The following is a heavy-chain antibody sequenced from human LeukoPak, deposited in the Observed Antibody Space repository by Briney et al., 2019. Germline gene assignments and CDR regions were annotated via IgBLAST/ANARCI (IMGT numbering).Heavy chain of an antibody. V-gene: IGHV1-46*01. D-gene: IGHD3-10*01. CDR3: AREAPMVRGVIITNCNWFDP. J-gene: IGHJ5*02. CDR2: INPSGGST. CDR1: GYTFTSYA. Sequence: GASVKVSCKASGYTFTSYAMHWVRQAPGQGLEWMGIINPSGGSTSYAQKFQGRVTMTRDTSTSTVYMELSSLRSEDTAVYYCAREAPMVRGVIITNCNWFDPWGQGTLVTVSS.